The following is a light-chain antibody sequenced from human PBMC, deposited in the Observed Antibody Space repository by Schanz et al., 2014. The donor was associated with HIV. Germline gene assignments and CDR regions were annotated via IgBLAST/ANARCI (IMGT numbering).Light chain of an antibody. CDR2: SAS. V-gene: IGKV3-20*01. Sequence: EIVLTQSPGTLSLSPGERGTLSCRASQSVKSNFIGWYQQKPGQAPRLLIYSASSRATGIPDRFSGSGSGTDFTLTISRLEPEDSAVYYCQQYGSSPPYTFGQGTNLEIK. J-gene: IGKJ2*01. CDR3: QQYGSSPPYT. CDR1: QSVKSNF.